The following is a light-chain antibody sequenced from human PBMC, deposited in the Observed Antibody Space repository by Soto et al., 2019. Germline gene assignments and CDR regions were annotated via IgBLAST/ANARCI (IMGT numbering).Light chain of an antibody. CDR3: SSYTGGKTYWI. J-gene: IGLJ3*02. V-gene: IGLV2-14*01. CDR1: LSDIGAYNY. CDR2: EVT. Sequence: QSALTQPASVSGSPGQSITISCTGTLSDIGAYNYVSWYQQHPGKAPKLIIFEVTNRPSGVSNRFSGSKSGNTASLTISGLQPEDEADYHCSSYTGGKTYWIFGGGTKLTVL.